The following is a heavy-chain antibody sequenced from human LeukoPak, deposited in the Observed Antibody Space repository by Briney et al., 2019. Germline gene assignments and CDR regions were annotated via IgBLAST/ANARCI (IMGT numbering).Heavy chain of an antibody. V-gene: IGHV4-59*01. CDR3: TRDRLGGAVASWIPDY. CDR1: GGSINNYY. CDR2: VYHTGST. D-gene: IGHD3-3*01. Sequence: NASGTLTLTCSVSGGSINNYYWSWIRQAPGKRLEWIGSVYHTGSTDYNPSLRSPVTISVDTSKNHFSLKVTSVTAADTAIYYCTRDRLGGAVASWIPDYWGQGILVTVSS. J-gene: IGHJ4*02.